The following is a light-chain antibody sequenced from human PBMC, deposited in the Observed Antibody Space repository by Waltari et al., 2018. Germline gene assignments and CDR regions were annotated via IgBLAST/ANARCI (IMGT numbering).Light chain of an antibody. J-gene: IGLJ1*01. CDR3: QTWDTAFYYV. V-gene: IGLV4-69*01. Sequence: QLVLTQSPSASASLGASVKLTCTLSSGHSSYAIAWHQQQPEKGPRYLMKVNSDGSHSKGDGIPDRFSGSSSGAERYLTISSLQSEDEADYFCQTWDTAFYYVFGTGTKVTVL. CDR2: VNSDGSH. CDR1: SGHSSYA.